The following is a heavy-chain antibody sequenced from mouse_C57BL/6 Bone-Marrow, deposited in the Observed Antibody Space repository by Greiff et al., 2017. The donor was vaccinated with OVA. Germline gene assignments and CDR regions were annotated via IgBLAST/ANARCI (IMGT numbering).Heavy chain of an antibody. J-gene: IGHJ2*01. D-gene: IGHD1-1*01. V-gene: IGHV1-64*01. CDR1: GYTFTSYW. CDR2: IHPNSGST. Sequence: QVQLQQPGAELVKPGASVKLSCKASGYTFTSYWMHWVKQRPGQGLEWIGMIHPNSGSTNYNEKFTSKATLTVDKSSSTAYMQHSSLTSEDSAVYYCARGTDYSPVAGGYWGQGTTLTVSS. CDR3: ARGTDYSPVAGGY.